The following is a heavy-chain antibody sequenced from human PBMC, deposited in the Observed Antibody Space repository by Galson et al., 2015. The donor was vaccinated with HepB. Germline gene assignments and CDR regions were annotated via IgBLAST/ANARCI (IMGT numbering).Heavy chain of an antibody. Sequence: SLRLSCAASEFIFSSYWMTWVRQAPGRGLEWVASIKHDGSEKSYVDSVKGRFTISRDNAKFSLFLQMNSLRAEDTAVYYCAKYFGFGKIDDWGQGTLVIVSS. CDR1: EFIFSSYW. CDR3: AKYFGFGKIDD. V-gene: IGHV3-7*03. D-gene: IGHD3-9*01. J-gene: IGHJ4*02. CDR2: IKHDGSEK.